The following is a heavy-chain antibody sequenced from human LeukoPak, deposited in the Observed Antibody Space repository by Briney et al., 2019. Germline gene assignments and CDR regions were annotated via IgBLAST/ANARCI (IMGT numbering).Heavy chain of an antibody. J-gene: IGHJ4*02. V-gene: IGHV3-9*01. CDR3: AKGYYDSSGTDY. Sequence: GRSLRLSCAASGFTFDDYAMHWVRQAPGKGLEWVSGISWNSGSIGYADSVKGRFTISRDNAKNSLYLQMNSLRAEDTALYYCAKGYYDSSGTDYWGQGTLVTVSS. CDR2: ISWNSGSI. D-gene: IGHD3-22*01. CDR1: GFTFDDYA.